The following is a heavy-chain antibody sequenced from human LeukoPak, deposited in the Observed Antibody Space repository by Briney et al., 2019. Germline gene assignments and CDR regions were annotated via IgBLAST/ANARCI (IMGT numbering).Heavy chain of an antibody. CDR3: ARDRGYDFWSGYCGMDV. CDR2: IYYSGST. V-gene: IGHV4-59*01. D-gene: IGHD3-3*01. J-gene: IGHJ6*02. CDR1: GGSISGYY. Sequence: SETLSLTCTVSGGSISGYYWSWIRQPPGKGLEWIGYIYYSGSTNYNPSLKSRVTISVDTSKNQFSLKLSSVTAADTAVYYCARDRGYDFWSGYCGMDVWGQGTTVTVSS.